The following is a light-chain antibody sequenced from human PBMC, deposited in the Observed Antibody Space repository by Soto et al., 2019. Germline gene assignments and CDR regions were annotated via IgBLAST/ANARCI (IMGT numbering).Light chain of an antibody. V-gene: IGKV1-27*01. Sequence: DIQMTQSPSSLSASVGDRVTITCRASQGISNYLAWYQQKPGKVPKLLIYAASTLQSGVPSLFSGSGSGTDLSLNISRLQPEDVATYYCQKYNSAPFTFGPGTKVDIK. CDR3: QKYNSAPFT. CDR2: AAS. CDR1: QGISNY. J-gene: IGKJ3*01.